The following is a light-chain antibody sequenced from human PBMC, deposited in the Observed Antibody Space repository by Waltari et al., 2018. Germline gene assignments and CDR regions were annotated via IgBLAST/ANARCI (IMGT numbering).Light chain of an antibody. CDR2: SNN. J-gene: IGLJ3*02. CDR3: SAWDDSLNAWV. CDR1: ITNIAGYT. Sequence: QSVLTQPPSVSGTPGQRFTISCPGLITNIAGYTVHWYKPFPGTAPRLLIYSNNQRPSGVPGRFSGSKSGTSASLAISGLQSADEADYHCSAWDDSLNAWVFGGGTRLTVL. V-gene: IGLV1-44*01.